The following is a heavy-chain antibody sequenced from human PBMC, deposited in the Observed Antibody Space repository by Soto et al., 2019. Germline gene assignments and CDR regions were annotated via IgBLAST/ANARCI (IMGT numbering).Heavy chain of an antibody. CDR3: ACIFSGGYDILTGYYKAFHI. CDR1: GGSISSSSYY. D-gene: IGHD3-9*01. V-gene: IGHV4-39*01. CDR2: IYYSGST. J-gene: IGHJ3*02. Sequence: PSETLSLTCTVSGGSISSSSYYWGWIRQPPGKGLEWIGSIYYSGSTYYNPSLKSRVTISVDTSKDQFSLKLSSVTAADTAVYYCACIFSGGYDILTGYYKAFHIWCQGTLVTLSS.